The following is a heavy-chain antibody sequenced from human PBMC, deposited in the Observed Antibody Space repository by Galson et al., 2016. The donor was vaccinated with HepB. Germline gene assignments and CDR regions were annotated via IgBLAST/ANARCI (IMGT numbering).Heavy chain of an antibody. CDR2: ISGTGTYT. Sequence: SLRLSCAASGFTFSDFYMTWIRQAPGTGLEWISYISGTGTYTNYANSLKGRFTISRDNANNLPYLQMNSLRVEDTAMYYCARDQLAFYDLWTGRVRGNRFDPWGQGTLVTVSS. CDR1: GFTFSDFY. D-gene: IGHD3/OR15-3a*01. CDR3: ARDQLAFYDLWTGRVRGNRFDP. J-gene: IGHJ5*02. V-gene: IGHV3-11*06.